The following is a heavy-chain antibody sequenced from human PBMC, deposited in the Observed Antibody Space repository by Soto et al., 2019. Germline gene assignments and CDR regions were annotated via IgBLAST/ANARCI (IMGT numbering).Heavy chain of an antibody. J-gene: IGHJ4*02. D-gene: IGHD3-3*01. Sequence: ASVKVSCKASGYTFTSYYMHWVRQAPGQGLEWMGIINPSGGSTSYAQKFQGRVTMTRDTSTSTVYMELSSLRSEDTAVYYCARDGNDAIFGVISTHSHFDYWGQGTLVTVSS. CDR2: INPSGGST. CDR3: ARDGNDAIFGVISTHSHFDY. V-gene: IGHV1-46*01. CDR1: GYTFTSYY.